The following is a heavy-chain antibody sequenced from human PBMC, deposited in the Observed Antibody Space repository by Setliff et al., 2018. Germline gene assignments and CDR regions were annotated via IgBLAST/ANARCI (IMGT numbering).Heavy chain of an antibody. J-gene: IGHJ6*03. V-gene: IGHV3-48*01. CDR3: ARLALPGYDSSGDYYALDYYYYMDV. D-gene: IGHD3-22*01. CDR2: ISTSGSTI. CDR1: GFTFSNYG. Sequence: GGSLRLSCAASGFTFSNYGMTWVRQAPGKGLEWISYISTSGSTIYYADSVKGRFTISRDKTQHSLFLQMNSLGAEDAAAYYCARLALPGYDSSGDYYALDYYYYMDVWGKGTTVTVSS.